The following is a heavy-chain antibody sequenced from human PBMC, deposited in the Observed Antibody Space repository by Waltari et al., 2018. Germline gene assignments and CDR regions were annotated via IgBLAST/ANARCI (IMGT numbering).Heavy chain of an antibody. V-gene: IGHV3-53*01. Sequence: EVQLVESGGGLIQPGGSLRLSCAASGFTVSSNYMSWVRQAPGKGLEWVSVIYSGGSTYYADSVKGRFTISRDKSKNTLYLQMNSLRAEDTAVYYCARALNYYDSSGYYFRDYFDYWGQGTLVTVSS. CDR2: IYSGGST. CDR3: ARALNYYDSSGYYFRDYFDY. D-gene: IGHD3-22*01. J-gene: IGHJ4*02. CDR1: GFTVSSNY.